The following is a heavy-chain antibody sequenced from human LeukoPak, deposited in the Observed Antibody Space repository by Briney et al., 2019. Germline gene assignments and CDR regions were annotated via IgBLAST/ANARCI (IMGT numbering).Heavy chain of an antibody. Sequence: SETLSLTCTVSGGSISSYYWSWIRQPPGKGLEWIGYIYYSGSTYYNPSLKSRVTTSLDTSKNQFSLKLSSVTAADTAVYYCARHRIYSSGWYSNWFDSWGQGTLVTVSS. CDR3: ARHRIYSSGWYSNWFDS. D-gene: IGHD6-19*01. CDR2: IYYSGST. V-gene: IGHV4-59*01. J-gene: IGHJ5*01. CDR1: GGSISSYY.